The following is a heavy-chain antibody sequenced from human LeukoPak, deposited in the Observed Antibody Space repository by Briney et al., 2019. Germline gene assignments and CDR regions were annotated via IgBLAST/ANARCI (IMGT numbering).Heavy chain of an antibody. D-gene: IGHD6-19*01. CDR3: ARDRGFSSGHGGWFDP. V-gene: IGHV4-4*07. Sequence: PSETLSLTCTVSGGSISNNYWTLIRQPAGKGLEYIGRIYSSGSTHYNPSLKSRVTMSVDTSKNQFSLKLTSVTVADTALYYCARDRGFSSGHGGWFDPWGQGTLSPSPQ. CDR1: GGSISNNY. CDR2: IYSSGST. J-gene: IGHJ5*02.